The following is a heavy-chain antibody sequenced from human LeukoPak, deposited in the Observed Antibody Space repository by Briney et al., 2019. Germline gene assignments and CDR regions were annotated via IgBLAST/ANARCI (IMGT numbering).Heavy chain of an antibody. V-gene: IGHV1-46*01. Sequence: VASVKVSCKASGYTFTSYYMHWVRQAPGQGLEWMGIINPSGGSTSYAQKFQGRVTMTRDTSTSTVYMELSSLGSEDTAVYYCARDFVVVPAANWFDPWGQGTLVTVSS. J-gene: IGHJ5*02. D-gene: IGHD2-2*01. CDR1: GYTFTSYY. CDR2: INPSGGST. CDR3: ARDFVVVPAANWFDP.